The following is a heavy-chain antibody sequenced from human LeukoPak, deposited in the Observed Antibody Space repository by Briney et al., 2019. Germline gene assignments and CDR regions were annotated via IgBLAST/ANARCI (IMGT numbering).Heavy chain of an antibody. CDR1: GGTFSSYA. J-gene: IGHJ4*02. D-gene: IGHD6-13*01. Sequence: GSSVKVSCKASGGTFSSYAISWVRQAPGQGLEWMGWISAYNGNTNYAQKLQGRVTMTTDTSTSTAYMELRSLRSDDTAVYYCATSGYSSSIDYWGQGTLVTVSS. V-gene: IGHV1-18*01. CDR2: ISAYNGNT. CDR3: ATSGYSSSIDY.